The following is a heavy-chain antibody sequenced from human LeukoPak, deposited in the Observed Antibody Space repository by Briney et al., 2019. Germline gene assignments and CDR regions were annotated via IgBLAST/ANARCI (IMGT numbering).Heavy chain of an antibody. CDR3: ARGPLVTGTTRMY. CDR1: GFSFSNYA. D-gene: IGHD1-7*01. CDR2: ITGSSGIT. Sequence: GGSLRLSCAASGFSFSNYAMSWVRQAPGQGLEWVSAITGSSGITEYTGSVKGRFTISRDNSKNTLYLQMNSLRAEDTAVYYCARGPLVTGTTRMYWGQGTLVTVSS. J-gene: IGHJ4*02. V-gene: IGHV3-23*01.